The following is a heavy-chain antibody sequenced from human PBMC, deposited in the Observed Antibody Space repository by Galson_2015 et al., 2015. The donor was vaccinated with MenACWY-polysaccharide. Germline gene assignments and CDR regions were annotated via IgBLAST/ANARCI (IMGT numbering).Heavy chain of an antibody. CDR1: AFDFNKYV. J-gene: IGHJ6*03. CDR2: ITPTGGTP. Sequence: SLRLSCAASAFDFNKYVMNWVRQPPGKGLQWVSSITPTGGTPSYADSVRGRFTITRDNPKNTLYLQMNRLGAEDTAVYYCAKGAYRANAVHAYFYYYMAGGGTGAAVAVSS. V-gene: IGHV3-23*01. CDR3: AKGAYRANAVHAYFYYYMAG. D-gene: IGHD1-1*01.